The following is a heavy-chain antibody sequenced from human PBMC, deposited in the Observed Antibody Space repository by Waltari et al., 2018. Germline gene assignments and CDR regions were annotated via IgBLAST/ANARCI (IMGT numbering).Heavy chain of an antibody. J-gene: IGHJ4*02. V-gene: IGHV3-21*01. CDR3: ARVVKSIAVAGGYDY. CDR1: GFTFSSYR. D-gene: IGHD6-19*01. Sequence: EVQLVESGGGLVKPGGSLRLSCAASGFTFSSYRMNWVRQAPGKGLEWVSSISSSSSYIYYADSVKGRFTISRDNAKNSLYLQMNSLRAEDTAVYYCARVVKSIAVAGGYDYWGQGTLVTVSS. CDR2: ISSSSSYI.